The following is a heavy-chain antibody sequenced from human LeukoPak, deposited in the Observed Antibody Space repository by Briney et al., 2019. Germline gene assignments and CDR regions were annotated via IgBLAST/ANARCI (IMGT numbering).Heavy chain of an antibody. J-gene: IGHJ4*02. CDR1: GGTFSSYA. CDR2: IIPIFGTA. V-gene: IGHV1-69*05. Sequence: GSSVKVSCKASGGTFSSYAISWVRQAPGQGLEWMGRIIPIFGTANYAQKFQGRVTITTDESTCTAYMELSSLRSEDTAVYYCASAYYYDSSGYYYGYWGQGTLVTVSS. D-gene: IGHD3-22*01. CDR3: ASAYYYDSSGYYYGY.